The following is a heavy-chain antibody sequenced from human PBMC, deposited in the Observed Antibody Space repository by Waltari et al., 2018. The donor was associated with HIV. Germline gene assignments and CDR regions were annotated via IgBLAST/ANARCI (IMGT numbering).Heavy chain of an antibody. CDR2: IAYDGSNK. CDR3: ARDRGGGNYGDYEPLFDY. V-gene: IGHV3-30-3*01. CDR1: GFTFRSYA. J-gene: IGHJ4*02. D-gene: IGHD4-17*01. Sequence: QVQLVESGGGVVQPGRSLRLSCAASGFTFRSYALTWVRQAPGKGLEWVAVIAYDGSNKYYADSVKGRFTISRDNSKNTLYLQMNSLRAEDTAVYYCARDRGGGNYGDYEPLFDYWGQGTLVTVSS.